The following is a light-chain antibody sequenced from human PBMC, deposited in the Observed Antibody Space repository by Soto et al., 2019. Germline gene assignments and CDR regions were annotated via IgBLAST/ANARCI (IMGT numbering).Light chain of an antibody. CDR3: NSYTSGSSLV. Sequence: SVLTQPASVSGSPGQSITISCTGTSSDIGAYSYVSWYQQHPGKAPKLVIYDVSSRPSGVSNRFSGSKSGDTASLTISGLQAEDEADYYCNSYTSGSSLVFGGGTKLTVL. J-gene: IGLJ2*01. CDR1: SSDIGAYSY. CDR2: DVS. V-gene: IGLV2-14*01.